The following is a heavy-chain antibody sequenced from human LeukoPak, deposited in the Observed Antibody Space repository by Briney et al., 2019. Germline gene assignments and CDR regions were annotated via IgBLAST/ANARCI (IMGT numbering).Heavy chain of an antibody. V-gene: IGHV1-46*01. CDR2: INPNGGST. J-gene: IGHJ6*03. D-gene: IGHD2-15*01. Sequence: ASVKVSCKASGYTFTSYYMHWVRQAPGQGLEWMGIINPNGGSTTYAQKFQGRVTMTRDTSTSTVYMDLSSLRAEDTAVYYCARVPRYCSGGNCYSGGLGYMDVWGKGTTVTISS. CDR1: GYTFTSYY. CDR3: ARVPRYCSGGNCYSGGLGYMDV.